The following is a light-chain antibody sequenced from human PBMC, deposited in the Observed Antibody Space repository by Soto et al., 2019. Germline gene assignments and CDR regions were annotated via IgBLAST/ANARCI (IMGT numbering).Light chain of an antibody. Sequence: EVVMTQSPATLSVSPGERATLSCRASQSFSSNLAWYQQKPGQAPRLLIYGASTRATGIPARFSGSGSGTEFTLTISSLQSEDFAVYYCQQYNNWHITFGQGTRLEIK. CDR3: QQYNNWHIT. J-gene: IGKJ5*01. CDR1: QSFSSN. CDR2: GAS. V-gene: IGKV3-15*01.